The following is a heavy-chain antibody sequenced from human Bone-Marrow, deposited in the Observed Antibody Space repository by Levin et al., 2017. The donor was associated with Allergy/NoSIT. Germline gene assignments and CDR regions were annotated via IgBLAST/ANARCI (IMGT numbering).Heavy chain of an antibody. CDR1: GDSISSGLY. J-gene: IGHJ4*02. D-gene: IGHD3-10*01. Sequence: SETLSLTCTVSGDSISSGLYWAWLRQPPGQGLEWIAEIYHSGNTYYNPSLRSRVTMSVDTSKNQFSLRLASVTAADTAVYYCARVGDYPDTENYYYGKSPFDYWGQGTLVTVSS. CDR2: IYHSGNT. V-gene: IGHV4-38-2*02. CDR3: ARVGDYPDTENYYYGKSPFDY.